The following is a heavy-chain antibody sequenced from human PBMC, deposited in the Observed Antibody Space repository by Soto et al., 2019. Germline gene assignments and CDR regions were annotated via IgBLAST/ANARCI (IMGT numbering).Heavy chain of an antibody. CDR3: ARVMGLYSSSGEGYYYGMDV. V-gene: IGHV4-4*02. D-gene: IGHD6-6*01. CDR1: CGSISSSNW. CDR2: IYHSGST. Sequence: SETLSLTCAVSCGSISSSNWWSWVRQPPGKGLEWIGEIYHSGSTNYNPSLKSRVTISVDKSKNQFSLKLSSVTAADTAVYYCARVMGLYSSSGEGYYYGMDVWGQGTTVTVSS. J-gene: IGHJ6*02.